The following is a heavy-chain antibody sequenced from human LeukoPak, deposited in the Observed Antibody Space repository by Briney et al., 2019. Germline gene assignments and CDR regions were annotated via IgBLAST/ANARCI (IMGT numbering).Heavy chain of an antibody. CDR2: FSGSGGST. J-gene: IGHJ4*02. CDR1: GFTFSSYA. Sequence: GGSLRLSCATSGFTFSSYAMNWVRQAPGKGLEWVSSFSGSGGSTYYANSVEGRFTISRDNYGRTLSLQMNSLRAEDTAIYFCTKGNNYYDNSGYYDSWGQGTLVTVSS. CDR3: TKGNNYYDNSGYYDS. D-gene: IGHD3-22*01. V-gene: IGHV3-23*01.